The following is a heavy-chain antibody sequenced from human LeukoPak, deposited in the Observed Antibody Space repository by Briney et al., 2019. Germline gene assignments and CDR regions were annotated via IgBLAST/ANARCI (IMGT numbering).Heavy chain of an antibody. V-gene: IGHV4-4*02. Sequence: PSETLSLTCVFSGDSIRSNNWWSWVHQPPGKGLEWIGEIYHSGSTTYSPSLKSRVTISVDKSKNQFSLKLTSLTVADTAVYYCARAGVYRTYYDAFDIWGLGTMVTVSS. CDR2: IYHSGST. CDR1: GDSIRSNNW. CDR3: ARAGVYRTYYDAFDI. J-gene: IGHJ3*02. D-gene: IGHD5/OR15-5a*01.